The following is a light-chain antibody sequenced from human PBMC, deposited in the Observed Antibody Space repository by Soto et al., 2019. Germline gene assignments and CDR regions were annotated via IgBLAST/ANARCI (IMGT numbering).Light chain of an antibody. J-gene: IGLJ2*01. CDR1: SSDIGAYDW. Sequence: QSVLTQPASVSGSPGQSITISCTGTSSDIGAYDWISWYQQHPGKAPKLLIYDVRNRPSGVSNRFSGSKSGDTASLTISGLQDEDEADYYCSSYTASHTLVFGGGTQLTVL. V-gene: IGLV2-14*01. CDR3: SSYTASHTLV. CDR2: DVR.